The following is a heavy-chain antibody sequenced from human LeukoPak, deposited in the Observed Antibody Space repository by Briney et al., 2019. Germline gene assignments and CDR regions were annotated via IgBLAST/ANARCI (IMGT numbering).Heavy chain of an antibody. J-gene: IGHJ6*03. CDR2: MNPNSGNT. Sequence: GASVKVSCKASGYTFINYDINWVRQATGKGLEWMGWMNPNSGNTGNAQKFQGRVTMTRNTSISTAYMELSSLRSEDTAVYYCARGGSSSYQVAYYYYYMDVWGKGTTVTVSS. D-gene: IGHD6-6*01. CDR3: ARGGSSSYQVAYYYYYMDV. V-gene: IGHV1-8*01. CDR1: GYTFINYD.